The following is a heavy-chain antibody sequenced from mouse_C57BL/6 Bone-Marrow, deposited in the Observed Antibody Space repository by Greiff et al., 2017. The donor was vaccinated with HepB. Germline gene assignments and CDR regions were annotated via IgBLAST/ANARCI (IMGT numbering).Heavy chain of an antibody. V-gene: IGHV1-82*01. CDR1: GYAFSSSW. Sequence: QVQLKESGPELVKPGASVKISCKASGYAFSSSWMNWLKQRPGKGLEWIGRIYPGDGDTNYNGKFKGKATLTADKSSSTAYMQLSSLTSEDSAVYFCARAYDYENYFDYWGQGTTLTVSS. CDR2: IYPGDGDT. CDR3: ARAYDYENYFDY. J-gene: IGHJ2*01. D-gene: IGHD2-4*01.